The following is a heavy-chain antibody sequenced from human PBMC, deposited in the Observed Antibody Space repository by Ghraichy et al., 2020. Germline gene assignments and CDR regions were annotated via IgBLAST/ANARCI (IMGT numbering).Heavy chain of an antibody. CDR1: GGSISSGGYH. V-gene: IGHV4-31*02. J-gene: IGHJ5*01. CDR3: ARIGTMAGTFGWFDS. D-gene: IGHD1/OR15-1a*01. CDR2: ISYGGRT. Sequence: SQTLSLTCTVSGGSISSGGYHWSWIRQHPGEGLEWIGYISYGGRTQYNPSLKSRVAVSSDTSKNQFSLNLHSMTAADAAIYYCARIGTMAGTFGWFDSWGQGTLVTVSS.